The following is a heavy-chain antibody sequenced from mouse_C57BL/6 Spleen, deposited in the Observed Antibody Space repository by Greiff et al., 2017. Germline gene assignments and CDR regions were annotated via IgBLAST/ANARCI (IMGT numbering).Heavy chain of an antibody. Sequence: QVQLQQPGAELVMPGASVKLSCKASGYTFTSYWMHWVKQRPGQGLEWIGEIDPSDSYTNYNQKFKGQSTLTVDKSSSTAYMQLSSLTSEDSAVYYCAGGGNLDYWGQGTTLTVSS. CDR3: AGGGNLDY. CDR1: GYTFTSYW. V-gene: IGHV1-69*01. J-gene: IGHJ2*01. D-gene: IGHD2-1*01. CDR2: IDPSDSYT.